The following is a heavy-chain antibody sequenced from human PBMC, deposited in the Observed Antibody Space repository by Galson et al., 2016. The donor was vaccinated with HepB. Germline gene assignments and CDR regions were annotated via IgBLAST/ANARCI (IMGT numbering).Heavy chain of an antibody. V-gene: IGHV3-33*06. J-gene: IGHJ6*02. CDR3: AKSLLGVTLVSYYYGMDV. D-gene: IGHD2-21*02. CDR1: GSTFSSYG. Sequence: SLRLSCAASGSTFSSYGMHWVRQAPGKGLEWVALIWYDGSNKYYADSVKGRFTISRDNSKNTLYLQMKSLRAEDTAVYYCAKSLLGVTLVSYYYGMDVWGQGTTVTVSS. CDR2: IWYDGSNK.